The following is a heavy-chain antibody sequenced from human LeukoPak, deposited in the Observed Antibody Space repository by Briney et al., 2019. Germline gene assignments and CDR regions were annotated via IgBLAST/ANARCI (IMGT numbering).Heavy chain of an antibody. CDR3: ARDQYDTWSRRGNFDS. V-gene: IGHV3-48*01. J-gene: IGHJ4*02. Sequence: PGGSLRLSCVASGFTFTSYSMNWVRQAPGKGLEWISYISSSSANIYYADSVRGRFTISRDNAKSSLYLQMNSLRAEDTAVYYCARDQYDTWSRRGNFDSWGQGTLVIVSS. CDR2: ISSSSANI. D-gene: IGHD3-3*01. CDR1: GFTFTSYS.